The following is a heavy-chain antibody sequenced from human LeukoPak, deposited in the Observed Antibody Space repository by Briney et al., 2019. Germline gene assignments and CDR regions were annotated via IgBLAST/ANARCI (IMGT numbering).Heavy chain of an antibody. CDR1: GYTFTGYS. Sequence: ASVKVSCKASGYTFTGYSMHWVRQAPGQGLEWMGRINPKSGGRNYAQKFQGRVTMTRDTSISTAYMELSRLRSDDTAVYYCARAGPKDCSSTSCDRFRFDPWGQGTLVTVSS. CDR3: ARAGPKDCSSTSCDRFRFDP. V-gene: IGHV1-2*06. D-gene: IGHD2-2*01. CDR2: INPKSGGR. J-gene: IGHJ5*02.